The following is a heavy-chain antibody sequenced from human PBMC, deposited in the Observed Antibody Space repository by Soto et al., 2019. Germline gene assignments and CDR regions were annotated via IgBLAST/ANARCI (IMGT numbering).Heavy chain of an antibody. CDR1: GYTFTSYG. D-gene: IGHD6-19*01. V-gene: IGHV1-18*01. CDR2: ISAYNGNT. Sequence: QVQLVQSGAEVKKPGASVKVSCKASGYTFTSYGISWVRQAPGQGLEWMGWISAYNGNTNYAQKLQGRVTMTTDTXTXTXXMELRSLRSDDTAVYYCARDRSSGWPDYYYYGMDVWGQGTTVTVSS. J-gene: IGHJ6*02. CDR3: ARDRSSGWPDYYYYGMDV.